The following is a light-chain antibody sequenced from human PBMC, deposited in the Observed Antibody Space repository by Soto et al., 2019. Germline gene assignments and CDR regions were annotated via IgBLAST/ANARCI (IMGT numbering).Light chain of an antibody. Sequence: QLVLTQPPSVSGTPGQRVTISCSGSSSNIGSNYVYWHQQIPGTAPKLLIYRNDQRPSGVPDRFSGSKSGTSASLAISGLRSEDEADYYCAVWDDSLSGGVFGGGTKVTVL. CDR3: AVWDDSLSGGV. V-gene: IGLV1-47*01. CDR1: SSNIGSNY. J-gene: IGLJ3*02. CDR2: RND.